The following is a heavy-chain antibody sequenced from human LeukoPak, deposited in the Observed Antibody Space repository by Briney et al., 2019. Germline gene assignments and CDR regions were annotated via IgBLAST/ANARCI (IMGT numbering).Heavy chain of an antibody. CDR2: SSGSGGST. V-gene: IGHV3-23*01. J-gene: IGHJ4*02. CDR3: AKASWIQLWLPDY. Sequence: GGPLRLSCAASGFTFRSYAMSRVRQAPGKGLEWVSASSGSGGSTYYADSVKGRFTISRDNSKNTLYLQMNSLRAEDTAVYYCAKASWIQLWLPDYWGQGTLVTVSS. CDR1: GFTFRSYA. D-gene: IGHD5-18*01.